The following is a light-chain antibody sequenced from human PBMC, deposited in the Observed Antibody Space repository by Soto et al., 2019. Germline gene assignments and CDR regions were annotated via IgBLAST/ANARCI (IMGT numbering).Light chain of an antibody. CDR2: GAS. Sequence: EIVMTQSPATLSVSPGERATLSCRASQSVSSNLAWYQQKPGQAPRLLIYGASTRATGIPARFSGGGSGTEFTLTISSLQSEDFAVSYCQQYNNWPLTFRGGTKV. CDR1: QSVSSN. J-gene: IGKJ4*01. CDR3: QQYNNWPLT. V-gene: IGKV3-15*01.